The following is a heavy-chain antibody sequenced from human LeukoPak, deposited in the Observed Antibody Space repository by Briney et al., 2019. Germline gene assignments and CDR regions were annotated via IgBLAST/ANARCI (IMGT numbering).Heavy chain of an antibody. CDR1: GGPHTGYF. CDR3: ARGLGGTYYTDGFDI. V-gene: IGHV4-59*13. J-gene: IGHJ3*02. D-gene: IGHD3-16*01. CDR2: FYYSGST. Sequence: SVTLSLTCAVCGGPHTGYFWTWLPHPPGKAVEGVEHFYYSGSTYYTPSLESRVSISIDTSKTQFTLELNSVTGADAAVYYCARGLGGTYYTDGFDIWGQGTIVTVSS.